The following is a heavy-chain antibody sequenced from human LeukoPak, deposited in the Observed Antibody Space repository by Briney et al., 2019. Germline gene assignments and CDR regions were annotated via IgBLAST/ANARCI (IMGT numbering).Heavy chain of an antibody. Sequence: PGGSLRLSCAASGFTFSDYYMSWLRQAPGKGLEWVSYISLSGSTIHYTDSVKGRFTISRDNARDSLFLQMNSLRAEDTAVYYCARERSFYGANLAVDYWGQGTLVTVSS. V-gene: IGHV3-11*01. D-gene: IGHD4/OR15-4a*01. CDR3: ARERSFYGANLAVDY. CDR2: ISLSGSTI. CDR1: GFTFSDYY. J-gene: IGHJ4*02.